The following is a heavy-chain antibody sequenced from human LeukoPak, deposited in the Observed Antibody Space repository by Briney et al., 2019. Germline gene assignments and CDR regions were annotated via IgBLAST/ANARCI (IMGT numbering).Heavy chain of an antibody. J-gene: IGHJ4*02. Sequence: GGSLRLSCAASGFTFSNYAMSWVRQAPGKGLEWVSTISGSGGSTYYADSVKGRFTISRDNSKNTLYLQMNSLRAEDTAVYYCTTDLTWIQLWLPFDYWGQGTLVTVSS. CDR1: GFTFSNYA. V-gene: IGHV3-23*01. CDR3: TTDLTWIQLWLPFDY. CDR2: ISGSGGST. D-gene: IGHD5-18*01.